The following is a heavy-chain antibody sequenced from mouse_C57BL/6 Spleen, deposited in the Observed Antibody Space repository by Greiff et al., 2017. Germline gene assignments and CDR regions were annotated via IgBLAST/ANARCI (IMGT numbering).Heavy chain of an antibody. V-gene: IGHV5-17*01. Sequence: EVTLMESGGGLVKPGGSLKLSCAASGFTFSAYGMHWVRHAPATGLEWVSYISSGSSTIYSADPVQGRFTISRDNAKNTLFLQMTRLRSEDTAMYYCARGRDYPYAMDDWGQGTSVTVAS. D-gene: IGHD2-4*01. J-gene: IGHJ4*01. CDR1: GFTFSAYG. CDR2: ISSGSSTI. CDR3: ARGRDYPYAMDD.